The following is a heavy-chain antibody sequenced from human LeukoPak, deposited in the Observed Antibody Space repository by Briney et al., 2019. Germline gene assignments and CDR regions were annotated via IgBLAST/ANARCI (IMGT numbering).Heavy chain of an antibody. CDR1: GGSISSGGYY. Sequence: KSSETLSLTCTVSGGSISSGGYYWSWIRQHPGKGLEWIGYIYYSGSTYYNPSLKSRVTISVDKSKNQFFLKLNSVTAADTAMYYCATVNRGNPLLSYFDYWGQGTLVTVSS. V-gene: IGHV4-31*03. D-gene: IGHD1-26*01. CDR3: ATVNRGNPLLSYFDY. CDR2: IYYSGST. J-gene: IGHJ4*02.